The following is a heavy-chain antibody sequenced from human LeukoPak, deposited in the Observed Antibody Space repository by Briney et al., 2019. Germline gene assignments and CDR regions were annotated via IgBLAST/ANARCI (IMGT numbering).Heavy chain of an antibody. D-gene: IGHD4-17*01. V-gene: IGHV4-59*01. CDR1: GCSISSYY. CDR2: IYYSVST. J-gene: IGHJ4*02. Sequence: SEILSLTCTVSGCSISSYYWSWIRQPPGKGLEWIGYIYYSVSTNSNPSLTSRVSISVDTSKNQFSLKLNSVTAADTAVYYCARVGMTTVTLDYWGEGTLVTVSS. CDR3: ARVGMTTVTLDY.